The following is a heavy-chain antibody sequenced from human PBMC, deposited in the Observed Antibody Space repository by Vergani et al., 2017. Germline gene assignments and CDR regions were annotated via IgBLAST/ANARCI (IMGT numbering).Heavy chain of an antibody. CDR1: GMSISNNNYY. J-gene: IGHJ3*02. Sequence: QLQLQESGPRLVKPSENLSLTCSLSGMSISNNNYYWGWIRQPPGKGLEWIGSIYDSRNNNYSPSLKSRVSISVDTSQNQFSLNLTSVTAADTAVYYCARHLRQLARNDVFDIWGHGTLVTVSS. V-gene: IGHV4-39*01. CDR2: IYDSRNN. CDR3: ARHLRQLARNDVFDI. D-gene: IGHD6-6*01.